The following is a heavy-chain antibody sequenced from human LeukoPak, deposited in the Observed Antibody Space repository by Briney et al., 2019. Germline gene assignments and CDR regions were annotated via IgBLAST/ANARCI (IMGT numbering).Heavy chain of an antibody. CDR1: GFTVSSNY. CDR3: ARSRSSGFDS. Sequence: PGGSLRLSCAASGFTVSSNYMSWVRQAPGKGLEWVSRINGDRSTTSYADSVKGRFTISRDNAKNTLYLQMNSLRVEDTAVYYCARSRSSGFDSWGQGTLVTVSS. J-gene: IGHJ4*02. V-gene: IGHV3-74*01. CDR2: INGDRSTT. D-gene: IGHD1-26*01.